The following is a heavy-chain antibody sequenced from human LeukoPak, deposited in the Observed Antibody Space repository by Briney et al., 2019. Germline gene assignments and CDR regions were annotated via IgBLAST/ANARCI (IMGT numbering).Heavy chain of an antibody. J-gene: IGHJ3*02. D-gene: IGHD2-2*01. CDR3: ARYGGIVVVPAAKKTRWSVYAFDI. CDR2: IYYSGST. V-gene: IGHV4-59*08. Sequence: SETLSLTCTVSGGSISSYYWSWIRQPLGKGLEWIGYIYYSGSTNYNPSLKSRVTISVDTSKNQFSLKLSSVTAADTAVYYCARYGGIVVVPAAKKTRWSVYAFDIWGQGTMVTVSS. CDR1: GGSISSYY.